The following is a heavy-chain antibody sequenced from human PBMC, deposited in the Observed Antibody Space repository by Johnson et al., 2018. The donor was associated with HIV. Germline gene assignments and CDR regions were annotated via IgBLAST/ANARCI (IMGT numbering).Heavy chain of an antibody. CDR1: GFRFSDYY. D-gene: IGHD4-17*01. V-gene: IGHV3-11*04. CDR2: ISSSGSTI. Sequence: QVQLVESGGGLVKPRGSLRLSCAGSGFRFSDYYMSWIRQAPGKGLEWVSYISSSGSTIYYADFVKGRFTISRDNAKKSLYLQMNSLRAEDTAVYYCARDSTPWGGDYVAYAFDIWGRGTMVTVSS. J-gene: IGHJ3*02. CDR3: ARDSTPWGGDYVAYAFDI.